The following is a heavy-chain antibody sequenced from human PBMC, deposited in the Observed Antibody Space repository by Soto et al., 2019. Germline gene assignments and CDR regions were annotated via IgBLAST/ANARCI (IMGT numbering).Heavy chain of an antibody. Sequence: PGESLKISCKGSGYSFITYWITWVRQMPGKGLEWLGRIDPSDSYTKYSPSFQGHVTISADKSINTAYLQWSSLKAPDTAIYYCARQDRHDAFDIWGQGTMVTVS. CDR3: ARQDRHDAFDI. J-gene: IGHJ3*02. CDR2: IDPSDSYT. V-gene: IGHV5-10-1*01. CDR1: GYSFITYW.